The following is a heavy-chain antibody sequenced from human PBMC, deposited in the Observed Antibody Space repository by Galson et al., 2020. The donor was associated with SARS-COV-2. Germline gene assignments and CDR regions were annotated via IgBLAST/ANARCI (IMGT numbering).Heavy chain of an antibody. Sequence: GESLKISCKVSGYTLTELSIHWVRQAPGKGLEWMGGFDPEDGETIYAQKFQGRVTMTEDTSTDTAYMELSSLRSEDTAVYYCAAASAVADTGTYYYYGMDVWGQGTTVTVSS. J-gene: IGHJ6*02. CDR3: AAASAVADTGTYYYYGMDV. CDR1: GYTLTELS. V-gene: IGHV1-24*01. CDR2: FDPEDGET. D-gene: IGHD6-19*01.